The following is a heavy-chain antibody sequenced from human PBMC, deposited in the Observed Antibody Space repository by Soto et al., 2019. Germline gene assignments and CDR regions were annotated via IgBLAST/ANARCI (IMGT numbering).Heavy chain of an antibody. CDR2: ISYSGST. CDR1: GDSMTTVGYY. CDR3: TRGDY. Sequence: LSLTCTVSGDSMTTVGYYWTWIRQHPGQGLEWIGFISYSGSTYYSSSLKGRVAISADTSKNQFSLKLNSVTAADTAVYYCTRGDYWGQGTLVTVSS. V-gene: IGHV4-31*03. J-gene: IGHJ4*02.